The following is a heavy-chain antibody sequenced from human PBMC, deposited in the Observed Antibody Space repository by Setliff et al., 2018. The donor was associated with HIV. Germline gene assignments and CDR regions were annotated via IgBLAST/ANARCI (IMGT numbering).Heavy chain of an antibody. D-gene: IGHD6-19*01. Sequence: SGGSLRLSCAASGFTFDDYGMSWVRQAPGKGLEWVSGINWNGGSTGYADSVRGRFTISRDNAKNSVYLQVNNLKAEDTAVYYCTTGWLAWLWGQGTLVTVSS. CDR1: GFTFDDYG. CDR2: INWNGGST. CDR3: TTGWLAWL. V-gene: IGHV3-20*04. J-gene: IGHJ4*02.